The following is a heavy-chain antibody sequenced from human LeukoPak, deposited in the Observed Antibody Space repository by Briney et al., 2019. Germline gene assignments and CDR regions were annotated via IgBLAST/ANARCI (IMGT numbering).Heavy chain of an antibody. CDR1: GFTFSSYA. V-gene: IGHV3-23*01. Sequence: EGSLRLSCAASGFTFSSYAMSWVRQAPGKGLEWVSAISGSGGSTYYADSVKGRFTISRDNSKNTLYLQMNSLRAEDTAVYYCAKRRDGSGSYHNWFDPWGQEPWSPSPQ. D-gene: IGHD3-10*01. J-gene: IGHJ5*02. CDR2: ISGSGGST. CDR3: AKRRDGSGSYHNWFDP.